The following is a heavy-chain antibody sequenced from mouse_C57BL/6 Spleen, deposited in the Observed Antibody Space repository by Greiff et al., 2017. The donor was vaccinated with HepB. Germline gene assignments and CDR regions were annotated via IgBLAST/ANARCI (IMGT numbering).Heavy chain of an antibody. CDR2: IDPEDGET. V-gene: IGHV14-2*01. D-gene: IGHD2-4*01. CDR1: GFNIKDYY. J-gene: IGHJ3*01. CDR3: ARHYDYDTWFAY. Sequence: EVQLQQPGAELVKPGASVKLSCTASGFNIKDYYMHWVKQRTEQGLEWIGRIDPEDGETKYAPKFQGKATITADTSSNTAYLQLSSLTSEDTAVYYCARHYDYDTWFAYWGQGTLVTVSA.